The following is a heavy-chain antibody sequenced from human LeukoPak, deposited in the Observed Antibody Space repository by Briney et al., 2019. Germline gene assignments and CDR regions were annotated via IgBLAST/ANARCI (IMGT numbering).Heavy chain of an antibody. CDR2: ISGTGSRT. V-gene: IGHV3-23*01. Sequence: GGSLGLSCAASGFTFSSYAMNWVRQAPGKGLEWVSAISGTGSRTYYADSVKGRFTISRDNSKNTLYLQMKSLRVEHTARYYCAKGLTGYSNYGMDVWGQGTTVTVSS. CDR1: GFTFSSYA. J-gene: IGHJ6*02. CDR3: AKGLTGYSNYGMDV. D-gene: IGHD3-9*01.